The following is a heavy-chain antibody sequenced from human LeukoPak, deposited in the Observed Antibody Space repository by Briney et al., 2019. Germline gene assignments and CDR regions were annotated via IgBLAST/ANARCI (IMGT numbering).Heavy chain of an antibody. V-gene: IGHV3-33*01. CDR2: IWYDGSNK. Sequence: GGSLRLSCAASGFTFSSYGMHWVRQAPGKGLEWVAVIWYDGSNKYYADSVKGRFTISRDNSKNTLYLQMNSLRAEDTAVYYCAREFSTVTQPYFDYWGQGTLVTVSS. CDR3: AREFSTVTQPYFDY. D-gene: IGHD4-17*01. J-gene: IGHJ4*02. CDR1: GFTFSSYG.